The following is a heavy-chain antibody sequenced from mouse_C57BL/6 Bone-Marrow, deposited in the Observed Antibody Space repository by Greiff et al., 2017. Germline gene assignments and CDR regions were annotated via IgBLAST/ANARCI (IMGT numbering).Heavy chain of an antibody. D-gene: IGHD1-1*01. V-gene: IGHV1-4*01. J-gene: IGHJ2*01. CDR1: GYTFTSYT. Sequence: QVQLQQSGAELARPGASVKMSCKASGYTFTSYTMHWVKQRPGQGLEWIGYITPSSGYTKYNQKFKDKATLTADKSSSTAYMQLSSLTSEDSAVYYCARNPHYYGSPYYFDYWGQGTTLTVSS. CDR2: ITPSSGYT. CDR3: ARNPHYYGSPYYFDY.